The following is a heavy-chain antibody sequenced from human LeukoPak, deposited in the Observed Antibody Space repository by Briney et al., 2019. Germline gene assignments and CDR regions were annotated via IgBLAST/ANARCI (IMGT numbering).Heavy chain of an antibody. D-gene: IGHD6-19*01. J-gene: IGHJ4*02. CDR3: ARSAVAGTSDY. CDR1: GLTVSSNY. CDR2: IYSGGST. V-gene: IGHV3-66*01. Sequence: PGGSLRLSCAASGLTVSSNYMSWVRQAPGKGLEWVSVIYSGGSTYYADSVKGRFTISRDNSKNTLYLQMNSLRAEDTAVYYCARSAVAGTSDYWGQGTLVTVSS.